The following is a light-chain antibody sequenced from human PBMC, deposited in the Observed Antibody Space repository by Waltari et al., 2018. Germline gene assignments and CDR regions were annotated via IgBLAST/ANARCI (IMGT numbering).Light chain of an antibody. V-gene: IGKV1-5*03. CDR1: QDISNY. CDR3: QQYNSYSGT. J-gene: IGKJ1*01. CDR2: KAS. Sequence: DIQMTQSPSSLSASVGDRVTITCQASQDISNYLNWYQQKPGKAPKLLIYKASSLESGVPSRVRGSGSGTEFTLTISSLQPDDFATYYCQQYNSYSGTFGQGTKVEIK.